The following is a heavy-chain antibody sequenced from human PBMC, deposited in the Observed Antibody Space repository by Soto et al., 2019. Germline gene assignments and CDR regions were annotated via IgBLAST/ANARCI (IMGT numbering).Heavy chain of an antibody. CDR2: ISWDGGST. J-gene: IGHJ6*02. CDR3: AKDHYAVAGTVGMDV. V-gene: IGHV3-43*01. D-gene: IGHD6-19*01. CDR1: GFTFDDYT. Sequence: PVGSLRLSCAASGFTFDDYTMHWVRQAPGKGLEWVSLISWDGGSTYYADSVKGRFTISRDNSKNSLYLQMNSLRTEDTALYYCAKDHYAVAGTVGMDVWGQGTPVTVSS.